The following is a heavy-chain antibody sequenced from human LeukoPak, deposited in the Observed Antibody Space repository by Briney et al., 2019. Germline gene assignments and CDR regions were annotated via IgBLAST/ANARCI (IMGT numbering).Heavy chain of an antibody. D-gene: IGHD6-13*01. CDR2: IKSKPNGETI. J-gene: IGHJ4*02. Sequence: GGSLRLSCAGSGFTFSNAWMSWVRQAPGKGLEWVGRIKSKPNGETIDYAAPVKGRFTISRDDSRSTVYLQMNSLKTEDTAVYHCATIRGIAAAGSWGQGTLVTISS. CDR3: ATIRGIAAAGS. CDR1: GFTFSNAW. V-gene: IGHV3-15*01.